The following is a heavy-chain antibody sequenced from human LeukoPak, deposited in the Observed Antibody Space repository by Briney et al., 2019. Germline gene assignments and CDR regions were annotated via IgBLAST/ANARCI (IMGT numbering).Heavy chain of an antibody. Sequence: PSETLSLTCTVSGGSISSISYYWGWIRQPPGKGLEWIVSMYYSGSTYNNPSLKSRVTISVDTSKNQFSLKLSSVTAADTAVYYCARGRVLRFLEWLESGAFDNWGQGTMVTVSS. CDR3: ARGRVLRFLEWLESGAFDN. CDR2: MYYSGST. D-gene: IGHD3-3*01. J-gene: IGHJ3*02. CDR1: GGSISSISYY. V-gene: IGHV4-39*07.